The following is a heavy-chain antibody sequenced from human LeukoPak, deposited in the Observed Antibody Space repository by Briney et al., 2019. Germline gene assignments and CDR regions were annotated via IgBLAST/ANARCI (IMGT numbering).Heavy chain of an antibody. CDR2: IIPMFGTT. V-gene: IGHV1-69*13. Sequence: ASVKVSCKASGVTFSSYAISWVRQAPGQGLEWMGGIIPMFGTTNYAKKFQDTVTFTADQSTSTAYMELSSLRSEDTALYYCARGGIKIFGVVQNWFDPWGQGTLVTVSS. J-gene: IGHJ5*02. CDR1: GVTFSSYA. CDR3: ARGGIKIFGVVQNWFDP. D-gene: IGHD3-3*01.